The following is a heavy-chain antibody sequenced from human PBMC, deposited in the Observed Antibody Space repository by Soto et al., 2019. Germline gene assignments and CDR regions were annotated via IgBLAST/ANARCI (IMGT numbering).Heavy chain of an antibody. V-gene: IGHV3-7*01. J-gene: IGHJ6*02. D-gene: IGHD3-22*01. CDR3: ARGAYYYDSSGYFRGSYGMDV. Sequence: GGSLRLSCAASGFTFSSYCMSWVRQAPGKGLEWVANIKQDGSEKYYVDSVKGRFTISRDNAKNSLYLQMNSLRAEDTAVYYCARGAYYYDSSGYFRGSYGMDVWGQGSTGTVSS. CDR1: GFTFSSYC. CDR2: IKQDGSEK.